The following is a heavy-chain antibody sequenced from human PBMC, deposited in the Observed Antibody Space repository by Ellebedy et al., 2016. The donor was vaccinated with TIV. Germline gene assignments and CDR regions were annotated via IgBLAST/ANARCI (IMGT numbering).Heavy chain of an antibody. CDR1: GYSFTSYW. J-gene: IGHJ3*02. CDR3: ARQRFFEASDAFDI. V-gene: IGHV5-51*01. D-gene: IGHD3-3*01. Sequence: GGSLRLSXKGSGYSFTSYWIGWVRQMPGKGLEWMGIIYPGDSDTRYSPSFQGQVTISADKSISTAYLQWSSLKASDTAMYYCARQRFFEASDAFDIWGQGTMVTVSS. CDR2: IYPGDSDT.